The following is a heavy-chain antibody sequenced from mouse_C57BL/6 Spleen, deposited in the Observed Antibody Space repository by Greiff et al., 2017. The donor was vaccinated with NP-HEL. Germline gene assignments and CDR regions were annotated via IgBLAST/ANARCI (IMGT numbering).Heavy chain of an antibody. J-gene: IGHJ4*01. CDR2: IHPNSGST. CDR3: ARSGLTAGAMDY. Sequence: VQLQQPGAELVKPGASVKLSCKASGYTFTSYWMHWVKQRPGQGLEWIGMIHPNSGSTNYNEKFKSKATLTVDKSSSTAYMQLSSLTSEDSAVYYCARSGLTAGAMDYWGQGTSVTVSS. CDR1: GYTFTSYW. V-gene: IGHV1-64*01. D-gene: IGHD2-2*01.